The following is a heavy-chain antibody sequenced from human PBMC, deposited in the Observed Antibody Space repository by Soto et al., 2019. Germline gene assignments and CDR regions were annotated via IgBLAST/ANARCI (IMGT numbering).Heavy chain of an antibody. CDR2: ITSSGSSI. J-gene: IGHJ4*02. Sequence: PGGALRLSWAASGGTFSDYYMSWIRQAPGKGLEWVSYITSSGSSIYYADSVKGRFTISRDNAKNSLYLQMNSLRAEDTAVYYCARDPPLPNYWGQGTLVTVSS. CDR1: GGTFSDYY. CDR3: ARDPPLPNY. V-gene: IGHV3-11*01.